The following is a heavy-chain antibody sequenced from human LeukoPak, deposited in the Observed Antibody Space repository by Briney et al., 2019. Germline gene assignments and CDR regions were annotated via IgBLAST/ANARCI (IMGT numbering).Heavy chain of an antibody. CDR1: GYSISSGYY. D-gene: IGHD5-18*01. CDR2: FYHSGDT. CDR3: ARDQEYSYGYGRN. Sequence: SETLSLTCTVSGYSISSGYYWGWIRQPPGKGLEWIGSFYHSGDTYYNPSLKSRVTISVDTSKNQFSLNLRSVTAADTAVYFYARDQEYSYGYGRNWGQGTLVTVSS. V-gene: IGHV4-38-2*02. J-gene: IGHJ4*02.